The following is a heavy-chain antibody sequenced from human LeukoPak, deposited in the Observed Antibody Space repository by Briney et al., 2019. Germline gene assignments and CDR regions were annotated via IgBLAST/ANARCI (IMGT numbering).Heavy chain of an antibody. CDR2: IRTDGDT. Sequence: PGGSLRLSCAASGFTFSNYWMHWVRQAPGKGLVWVSRIRTDGDTSYADSVRGRFTIFRDNSKNTLYLEMNSLRAEDTAVYYCARDVRVGDPFDYWGQGTLVTVSS. CDR3: ARDVRVGDPFDY. J-gene: IGHJ4*02. V-gene: IGHV3-74*01. D-gene: IGHD4-17*01. CDR1: GFTFSNYW.